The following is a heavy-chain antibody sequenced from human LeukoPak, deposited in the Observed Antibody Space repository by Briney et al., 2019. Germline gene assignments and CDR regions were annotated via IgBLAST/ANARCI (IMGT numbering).Heavy chain of an antibody. Sequence: GGSLRLSCAASGFTSSSYWMSWVRQAPGKGLEWVANIKQDGSEKYYVDSVKGRFTISRDNAKNSLYLQMNSLRAEDTAVYYCAREWDYGDYGRSFDYWGQGTLVTVSS. D-gene: IGHD4-17*01. CDR1: GFTSSSYW. CDR2: IKQDGSEK. CDR3: AREWDYGDYGRSFDY. V-gene: IGHV3-7*01. J-gene: IGHJ4*02.